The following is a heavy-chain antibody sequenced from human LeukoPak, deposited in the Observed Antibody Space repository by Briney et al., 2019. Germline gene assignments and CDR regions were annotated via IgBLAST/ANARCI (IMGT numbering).Heavy chain of an antibody. CDR3: ARRSRIAARYRSTFDY. D-gene: IGHD6-6*01. CDR2: MNPNSGNT. Sequence: RASVKVSCKASGYTFTSYDINWVRQATGQGLEWMGWMNPNSGNTGYAQKFQGRVTITRNTSISTAYMELSSLRSEDTAVYYCARRSRIAARYRSTFDYWGQGTLVTVSS. J-gene: IGHJ4*02. V-gene: IGHV1-8*03. CDR1: GYTFTSYD.